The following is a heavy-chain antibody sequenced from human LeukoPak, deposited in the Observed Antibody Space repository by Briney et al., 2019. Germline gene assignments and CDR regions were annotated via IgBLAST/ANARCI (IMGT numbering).Heavy chain of an antibody. Sequence: GGSLRLSCAASEFTFSSYSMNWVRQAPGKGLEWVANLNQDGSEKYYVDSVKGRFTISRDNAKNSLYLQMNGLRAEDTAVYYCGEGRKGAWFPNYWGQGTLVTVSS. CDR1: EFTFSSYS. D-gene: IGHD3-10*01. CDR3: GEGRKGAWFPNY. CDR2: LNQDGSEK. V-gene: IGHV3-7*05. J-gene: IGHJ4*02.